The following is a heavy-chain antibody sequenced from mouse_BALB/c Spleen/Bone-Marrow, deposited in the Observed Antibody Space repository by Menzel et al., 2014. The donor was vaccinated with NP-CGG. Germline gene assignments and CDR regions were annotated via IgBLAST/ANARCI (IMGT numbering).Heavy chain of an antibody. CDR3: ARVTTDWYFDV. Sequence: VQLKQSGPELVKPGASVKISCKASGYSFTGYFMNWVIQSHGKSLEWIGRINPYNGGSFYNQKFKGKATLTVDKSSSTAHMELRSLASEDSAVYYCARVTTDWYFDVWGAGTTVTVSS. CDR2: INPYNGGS. J-gene: IGHJ1*01. D-gene: IGHD1-1*01. CDR1: GYSFTGYF. V-gene: IGHV1-20*02.